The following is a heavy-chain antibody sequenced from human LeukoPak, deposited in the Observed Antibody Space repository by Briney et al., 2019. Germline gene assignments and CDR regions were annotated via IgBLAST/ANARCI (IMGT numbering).Heavy chain of an antibody. Sequence: WASVKVSCKASGYTFTSYGISWVRQAPGQGREWMGWISAYNGNTNYAQKLQGRVTMTTDNSTSTAYMELRSLRSEDTAVYYCCTGVRGLKGALDYWGQGTLVTVSS. V-gene: IGHV1-18*01. CDR2: ISAYNGNT. J-gene: IGHJ4*02. D-gene: IGHD3-10*01. CDR1: GYTFTSYG. CDR3: CTGVRGLKGALDY.